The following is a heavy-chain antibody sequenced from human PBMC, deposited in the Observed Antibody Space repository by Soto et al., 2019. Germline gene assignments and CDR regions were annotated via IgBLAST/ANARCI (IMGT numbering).Heavy chain of an antibody. Sequence: PSETLSLTCTVSGDSISSVDHYWSWIRQPPGKGLEWMGYIYHSGSTHYNPSLNSRLTISIDTSTNRFSLNLTPVTAADTAVYFCARLRWETENNWFDPWGQGALVTVSS. J-gene: IGHJ5*02. D-gene: IGHD1-26*01. V-gene: IGHV4-30-4*01. CDR1: GDSISSVDHY. CDR3: ARLRWETENNWFDP. CDR2: IYHSGST.